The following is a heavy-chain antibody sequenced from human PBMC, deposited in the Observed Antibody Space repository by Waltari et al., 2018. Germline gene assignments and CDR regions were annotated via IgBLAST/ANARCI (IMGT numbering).Heavy chain of an antibody. J-gene: IGHJ4*02. CDR2: ISWNSGSI. V-gene: IGHV3-9*01. CDR1: GFTFDDYA. D-gene: IGHD6-19*01. CDR3: AKLEWLYYFDY. Sequence: EVQLVESGGGLVQPGRSLRLYCAASGFTFDDYAIRCVRQAPGKCLEWVSGISWNSGSIGYAYSVKGRFTISRDNAKNSLYLQMNSLRAEDTALYYCAKLEWLYYFDYWGQGTLVTVSS.